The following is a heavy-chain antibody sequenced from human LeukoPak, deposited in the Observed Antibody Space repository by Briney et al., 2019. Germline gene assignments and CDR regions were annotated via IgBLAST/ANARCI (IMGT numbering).Heavy chain of an antibody. V-gene: IGHV4-34*01. D-gene: IGHD6-6*01. CDR3: ARGDVAARLQT. J-gene: IGHJ4*02. Sequence: SETLSLTCTVYGGPFSGYFWTWIRQPPGKGLEWIGEISHTGGTNYNPSLKSRVTISVDTSKNQFSLKLNSMTAADTAVYYCARGDVAARLQTWGQGTLVTVSS. CDR1: GGPFSGYF. CDR2: ISHTGGT.